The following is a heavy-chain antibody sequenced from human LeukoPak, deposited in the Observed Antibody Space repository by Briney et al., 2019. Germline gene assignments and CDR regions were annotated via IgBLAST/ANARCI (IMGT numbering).Heavy chain of an antibody. CDR2: INHSGST. Sequence: SETLSLTCAVYGGSFSGYYWSWIRQPPGKGLEWIGEINHSGSTNYNPSLKSRVTISVDTSKNQFSLKLSSVTAADTAAYYCARVPYGSGSYFRVIRNYFDYWGQGTLVTVSS. CDR1: GGSFSGYY. D-gene: IGHD3-10*01. J-gene: IGHJ4*02. V-gene: IGHV4-34*01. CDR3: ARVPYGSGSYFRVIRNYFDY.